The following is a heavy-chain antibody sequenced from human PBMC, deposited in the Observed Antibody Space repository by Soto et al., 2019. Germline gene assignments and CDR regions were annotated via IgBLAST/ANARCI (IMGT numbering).Heavy chain of an antibody. J-gene: IGHJ4*02. CDR2: INSDGSST. Sequence: EVQLVESGGGLVQPGGSLRLSCAASGFTFSSYWMHWVRQAPGKGLVWVSRINSDGSSTSHADSVKGRFTLSRDNAKHTLYLQMNSLRAEDTAVYYCARRAGDYGDFLYWGQGTLVTVSS. D-gene: IGHD4-17*01. V-gene: IGHV3-74*01. CDR1: GFTFSSYW. CDR3: ARRAGDYGDFLY.